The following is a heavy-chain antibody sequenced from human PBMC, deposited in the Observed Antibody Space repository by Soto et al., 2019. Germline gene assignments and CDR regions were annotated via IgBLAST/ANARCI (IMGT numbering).Heavy chain of an antibody. V-gene: IGHV4-39*01. J-gene: IGHJ5*02. CDR1: GGSISGSSYY. CDR2: ISDSEST. CDR3: ARQNPLNWFDP. Sequence: PSETLSLTCTVSGGSISGSSYYWGWIRQPPGKGLEWIGSISDSESTYYNLSLKSRITTSVDTSKNQFSLKLSSVSAADTAVYYCARQNPLNWFDPWGQGTLVTVSS.